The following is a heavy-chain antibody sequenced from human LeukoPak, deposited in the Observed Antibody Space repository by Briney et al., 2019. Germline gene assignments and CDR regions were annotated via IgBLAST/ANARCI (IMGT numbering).Heavy chain of an antibody. J-gene: IGHJ6*02. V-gene: IGHV4-31*03. CDR3: ARCLYCSGGSCYRSPQGYGMDV. CDR1: GGSISSVGYY. CDR2: IYYSGST. D-gene: IGHD2-15*01. Sequence: SETLSLTCTVSGGSISSVGYYWSWIRQHPGKGLEWIGYIYYSGSTYYNPSLKSRVTISVDTSKNQFSLKLSSVTAADTAVYYCARCLYCSGGSCYRSPQGYGMDVWGQGTTVTVSS.